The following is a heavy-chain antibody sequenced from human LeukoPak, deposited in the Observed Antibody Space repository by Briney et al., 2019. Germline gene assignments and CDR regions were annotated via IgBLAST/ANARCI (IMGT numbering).Heavy chain of an antibody. Sequence: GASVKVSCKASGYTFTSYDINWVRQATGQGLEWMGWMNPDTGNTGYAQKFQGRVTMTEDTSTDTAYMELSSLRSEDTAVYYCATSYYDILTGYRPLAYWGQGTLVTVSS. J-gene: IGHJ4*02. CDR3: ATSYYDILTGYRPLAY. V-gene: IGHV1-8*01. D-gene: IGHD3-9*01. CDR1: GYTFTSYD. CDR2: MNPDTGNT.